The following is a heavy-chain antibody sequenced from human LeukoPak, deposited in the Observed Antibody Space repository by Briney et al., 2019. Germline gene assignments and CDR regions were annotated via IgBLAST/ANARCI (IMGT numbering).Heavy chain of an antibody. J-gene: IGHJ4*02. CDR2: ISGGGGST. D-gene: IGHD1-26*01. V-gene: IGHV3-23*01. CDR1: GFSFSTYS. CDR3: AKGGKWDVTPFDY. Sequence: GGSLRLSCAASGFSFSTYSFSWVRQAPGKGLEWVSTISGGGGSTYYADSVKGRFTISRDNSKNTLYLQVNSLRAEDTAVYYCAKGGKWDVTPFDYWGQGTLVTVSS.